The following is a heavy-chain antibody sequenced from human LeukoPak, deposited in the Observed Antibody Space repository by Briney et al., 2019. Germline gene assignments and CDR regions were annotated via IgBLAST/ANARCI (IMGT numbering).Heavy chain of an antibody. CDR1: GYTFSSYG. CDR2: ISGSGGST. D-gene: IGHD5-18*01. J-gene: IGHJ4*02. V-gene: IGHV3-23*01. CDR3: AKDQTWIEPWFNY. Sequence: GGSLRLSRAAAGYTFSSYGMTWVRQAPGKGLEWVSAISGSGGSTYYADSVKGWFTISRDNSRNTLYLQMNSLRAEDTALYYCAKDQTWIEPWFNYWGQGTLVTVSS.